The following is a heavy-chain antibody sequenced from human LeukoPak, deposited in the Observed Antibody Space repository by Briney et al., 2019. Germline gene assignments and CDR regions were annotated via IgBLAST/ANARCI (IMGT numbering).Heavy chain of an antibody. CDR3: ARQGSEIDY. CDR2: ISSSGDTI. V-gene: IGHV3-11*01. CDR1: GFTLSHYY. Sequence: GGSLRLSCAASGFTLSHYYMTWIRQAPGKGLEWLSCISSSGDTIYYADSVKGRFTVSRDNAENSLYLQMNSLRAEDTAMYFGARQGSEIDYGGQGTLVTVSS. J-gene: IGHJ4*02.